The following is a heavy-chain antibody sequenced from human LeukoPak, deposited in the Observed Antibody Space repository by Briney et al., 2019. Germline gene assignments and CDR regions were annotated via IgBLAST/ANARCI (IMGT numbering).Heavy chain of an antibody. CDR3: ARGAVIVGATNQPDYYFDY. D-gene: IGHD1-26*01. J-gene: IGHJ4*02. V-gene: IGHV4-39*01. CDR2: IYYSGST. CDR1: GGSISSSSYY. Sequence: PSETLSLTCTVSGGSISSSSYYWGWIRQPPGKGLEWIGSIYYSGSTYHNPSLKSRVTISVDTSKNQFSLKLSSVTAADTAVYYCARGAVIVGATNQPDYYFDYWGQGTLVTVSS.